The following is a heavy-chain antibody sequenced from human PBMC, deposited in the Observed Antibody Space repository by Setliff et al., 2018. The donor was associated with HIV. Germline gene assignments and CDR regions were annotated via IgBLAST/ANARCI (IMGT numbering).Heavy chain of an antibody. CDR3: ARDLHTCMVNSYHYYRDV. D-gene: IGHD5-18*01. Sequence: ASVKVSCKASQNTFNNYYMHWVRQAPGQGLEWMGRINRRNDSTIYAQKVQGKVTITRDKSTSTVYRELSSLRSEDTDVYCCARDLHTCMVNSYHYYRDVWGKGTTVTVCS. CDR1: QNTFNNYY. J-gene: IGHJ6*03. CDR2: INRRNDST. V-gene: IGHV1-46*02.